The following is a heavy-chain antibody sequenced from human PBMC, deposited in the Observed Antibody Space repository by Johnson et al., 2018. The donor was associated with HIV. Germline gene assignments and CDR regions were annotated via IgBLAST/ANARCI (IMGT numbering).Heavy chain of an antibody. J-gene: IGHJ3*02. CDR3: ARERDTDMAGDAFDI. CDR2: INSDGSST. CDR1: GFTFSSYW. D-gene: IGHD5-18*01. V-gene: IGHV3-74*01. Sequence: EMQLVESGGGLVQSGGSLRLSCAASGFTFSSYWMHWVRQGPGKGLVWVSRINSDGSSTRYADSVKGRFTISRDNAKNTLYLQMNSLRAEDTAVYYCARERDTDMAGDAFDIWGQGTMVTVSS.